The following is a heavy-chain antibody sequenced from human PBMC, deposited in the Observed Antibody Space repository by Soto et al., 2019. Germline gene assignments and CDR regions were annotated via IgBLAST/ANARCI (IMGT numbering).Heavy chain of an antibody. CDR1: GGTFSSYA. V-gene: IGHV1-69*01. J-gene: IGHJ5*02. CDR3: ARGTTGTTGWFDP. CDR2: IIPIFGTA. Sequence: QVQLVQSGAAVKKPGSSVKVACKAAGGTFSSYAICWVLQAPGQGLEWVGGIIPIFGTANYAQKFQGRVTITADESTSTADMELRSLRSEDTAVYYCARGTTGTTGWFDPWGQGTLVTVSS. D-gene: IGHD1-1*01.